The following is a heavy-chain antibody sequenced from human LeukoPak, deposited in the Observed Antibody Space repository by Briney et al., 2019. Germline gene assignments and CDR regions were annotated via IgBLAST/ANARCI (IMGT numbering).Heavy chain of an antibody. J-gene: IGHJ4*02. D-gene: IGHD3-10*01. CDR1: GFTFSTYW. Sequence: GGSLRLSCAASGFTFSTYWMSWVRQAPGKGLEWVANINQDRSEKYYVDSVKGRFTISRDNAKNSLYLQMNSLRAEDTAVYYCARVLWFGELLSSPFDYWGQGTLVTVSS. CDR3: ARVLWFGELLSSPFDY. CDR2: INQDRSEK. V-gene: IGHV3-7*01.